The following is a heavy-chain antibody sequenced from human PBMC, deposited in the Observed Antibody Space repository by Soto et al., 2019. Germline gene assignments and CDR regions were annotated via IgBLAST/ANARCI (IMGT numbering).Heavy chain of an antibody. CDR1: GGFLSESY. CDR2: INHVGGT. Sequence: SETLSLTCAVYGGFLSESYWTWIRQPPGKGLEWIGEINHVGGTNYNPSLKSRVTMSVDTSQNQFSLRLISVTAADTAMYFCVRIRYQVPSSLLWLDPWVQGTPVTVSS. J-gene: IGHJ5*02. CDR3: VRIRYQVPSSLLWLDP. V-gene: IGHV4-34*01. D-gene: IGHD1-26*01.